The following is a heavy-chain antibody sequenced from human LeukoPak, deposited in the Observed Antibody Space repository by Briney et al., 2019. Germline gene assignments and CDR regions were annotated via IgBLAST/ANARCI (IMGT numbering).Heavy chain of an antibody. CDR3: TRGRLYSNLIDT. Sequence: PGGSLRLSCAASGFSFSDYYMSWIRQPPGKGLEWVSYIGSSSSYTNYADSVKGRFTLSRDHAKHSLYLQMHSLRAEDTAVYYCTRGRLYSNLIDTWGRGNLVTVSS. D-gene: IGHD4-11*01. J-gene: IGHJ5*02. CDR1: GFSFSDYY. CDR2: IGSSSSYT. V-gene: IGHV3-11*06.